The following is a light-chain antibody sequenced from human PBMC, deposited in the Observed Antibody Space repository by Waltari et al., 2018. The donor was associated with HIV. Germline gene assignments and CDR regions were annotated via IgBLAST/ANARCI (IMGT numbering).Light chain of an antibody. J-gene: IGLJ2*01. V-gene: IGLV3-21*02. CDR2: DAS. CDR1: NIGSKS. CDR3: QVWDSSSDHRGVV. Sequence: SYVLTQPPSVSVAPGQMARMTCGGNNIGSKSVHWYQQRPGQAPVLVVYDASDRPSGIPERFSGSNAGNTATLTISRVEAGDEADYYCQVWDSSSDHRGVVFGGGTNLTVL.